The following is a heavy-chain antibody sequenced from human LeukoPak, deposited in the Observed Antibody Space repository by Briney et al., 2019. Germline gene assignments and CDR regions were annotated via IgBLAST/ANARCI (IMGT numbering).Heavy chain of an antibody. J-gene: IGHJ5*02. CDR1: GGSISSGGYY. Sequence: SETLSLTCTVSGGSISSGGYYWSWLRQHPGKGLEWIGYIYYSGSTYYNPSLKSRVTISVDTSKNQFSLKLSSVTAADTAVYYCARGPGYCSSTSCVNWSDPWGQGTLVTVSS. CDR3: ARGPGYCSSTSCVNWSDP. V-gene: IGHV4-31*03. D-gene: IGHD2-2*01. CDR2: IYYSGST.